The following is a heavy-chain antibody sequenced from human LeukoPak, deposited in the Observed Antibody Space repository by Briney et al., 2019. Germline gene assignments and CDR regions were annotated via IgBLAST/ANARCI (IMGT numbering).Heavy chain of an antibody. D-gene: IGHD6-13*01. J-gene: IGHJ4*02. CDR3: ANLFNPQQLVDRADY. CDR1: GFTFSSYG. Sequence: GGSLRLSCAASGFTFSSYGMHWVRQAPGQGLEWVAFIRYDGSNKYYADSVKGRFTISRDNSKNTLYLQMNSLRAEDTAVYYCANLFNPQQLVDRADYWGQGTLVTVSS. CDR2: IRYDGSNK. V-gene: IGHV3-30*02.